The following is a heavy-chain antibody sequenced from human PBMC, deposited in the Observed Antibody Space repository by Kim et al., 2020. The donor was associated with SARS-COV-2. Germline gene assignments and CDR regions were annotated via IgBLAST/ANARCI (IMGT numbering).Heavy chain of an antibody. D-gene: IGHD1-26*01. V-gene: IGHV1-18*01. Sequence: NDAANFRGRVTITTDTATITVYMELRNLRSDDSAVYYCARFVVGATKGFDYWGQGTLVTVSS. J-gene: IGHJ4*02. CDR3: ARFVVGATKGFDY.